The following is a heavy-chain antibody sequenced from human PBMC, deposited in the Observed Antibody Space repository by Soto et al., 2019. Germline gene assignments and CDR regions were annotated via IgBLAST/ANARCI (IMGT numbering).Heavy chain of an antibody. CDR2: IKQDGSEK. V-gene: IGHV3-7*05. D-gene: IGHD2-15*01. Sequence: EVQLVESGGGLVQPGGSLRVSCETSGFSFSNYWMSWVRQAPGKGMEWVANIKQDGSEKNYVDSVKGRFTIFRDNAKNSVYLQMNTLRGEDTALYYCAAGRWMVAYWGRGTLVTVST. CDR3: AAGRWMVAY. CDR1: GFSFSNYW. J-gene: IGHJ4*02.